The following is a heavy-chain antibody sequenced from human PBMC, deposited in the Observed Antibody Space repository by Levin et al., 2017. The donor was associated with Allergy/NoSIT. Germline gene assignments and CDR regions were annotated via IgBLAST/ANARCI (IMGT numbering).Heavy chain of an antibody. CDR1: GFTFSSCS. D-gene: IGHD3-22*01. CDR2: ISSSGAYI. J-gene: IGHJ4*02. Sequence: TGGSLRLSCAASGFTFSSCSMNWVRQAPGKGLEWVSSISSSGAYIYYADSVKGRFTISRDNAKNSLYLQMNSLRAEDTAVYYCARDLSLDYYDTSGYSFDFWGQGTLVIVSS. V-gene: IGHV3-21*01. CDR3: ARDLSLDYYDTSGYSFDF.